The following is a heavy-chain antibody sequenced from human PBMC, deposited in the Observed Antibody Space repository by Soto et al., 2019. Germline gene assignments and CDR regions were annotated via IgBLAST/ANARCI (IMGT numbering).Heavy chain of an antibody. J-gene: IGHJ4*02. CDR3: ARVGIMFFGVGIYGLTNCY. V-gene: IGHV1-18*01. Sequence: ASVKVSCKASGYTFTSYGISWVRQAPGQGLEWMGWISAYNGNTNYAQKHQGRVTMTTDTSTSTAYMELRSLRFDDTAVYYCARVGIMFFGVGIYGLTNCYWGRGTLGTASS. CDR1: GYTFTSYG. D-gene: IGHD3-3*01. CDR2: ISAYNGNT.